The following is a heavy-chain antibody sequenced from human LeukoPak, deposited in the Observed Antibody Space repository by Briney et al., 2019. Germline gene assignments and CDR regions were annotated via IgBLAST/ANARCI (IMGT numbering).Heavy chain of an antibody. V-gene: IGHV4-59*12. J-gene: IGHJ4*02. CDR3: ASGRELRRLFDY. CDR2: IYYSGST. CDR1: AGSTRGYY. D-gene: IGHD1-26*01. Sequence: SETLSLTFIVSAGSTRGYYWSWIRQPPGKGLEWIGYIYYSGSTNYNPSLKSRVTISVDTSKNQFSLKLSSVTAADTAVYYCASGRELRRLFDYWGQGTLVTVSS.